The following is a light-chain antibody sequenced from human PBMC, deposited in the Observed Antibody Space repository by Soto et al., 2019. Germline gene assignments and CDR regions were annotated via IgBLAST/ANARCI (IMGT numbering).Light chain of an antibody. CDR2: GAS. J-gene: IGKJ1*01. CDR3: QQYGSSPQT. V-gene: IGKV3-20*01. Sequence: EIELTQSPGTLSLSQGERATLSCRASQSVSSKYLALYQQKPGQAPRRLIYGASSRATGIPDRFSGSGSGTDFTLTISRLEPEDFAVYYCQQYGSSPQTFGQGTKVDI. CDR1: QSVSSKY.